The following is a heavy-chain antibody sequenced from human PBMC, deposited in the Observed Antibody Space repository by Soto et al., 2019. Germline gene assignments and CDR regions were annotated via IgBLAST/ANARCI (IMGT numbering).Heavy chain of an antibody. V-gene: IGHV3-30-3*01. CDR3: ARAMTTVGDYFDY. J-gene: IGHJ4*02. CDR2: ISYDGSNK. CDR1: GFTFSSYA. Sequence: QVQLVESGGGVVQPGRSLRLSCAASGFTFSSYAMHWVRQAPGKGLEWVAVISYDGSNKYYADSVKGRFTISRDNSKNTLYLQMNSLRAEGTAVYYCARAMTTVGDYFDYWGQGTLVTVSS. D-gene: IGHD4-17*01.